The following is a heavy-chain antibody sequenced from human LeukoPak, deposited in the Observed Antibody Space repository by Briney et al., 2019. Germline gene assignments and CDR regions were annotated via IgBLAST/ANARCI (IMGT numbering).Heavy chain of an antibody. CDR1: GGSISSYY. CDR2: IYYSGST. J-gene: IGHJ5*02. Sequence: PSETLSLTCTVSGGSISSYYWSWIRQPPGKGLEWIGYIYYSGSTNYNPSLKSRVTISVDTSKNQFSLKLRSVTAADTAVYYCARAYGPFDPWGQGTLVTVSS. V-gene: IGHV4-59*01. CDR3: ARAYGPFDP. D-gene: IGHD3-10*01.